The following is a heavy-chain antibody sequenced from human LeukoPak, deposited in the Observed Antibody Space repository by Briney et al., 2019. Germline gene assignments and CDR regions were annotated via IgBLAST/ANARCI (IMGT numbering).Heavy chain of an antibody. CDR3: ARLADTEPRYFDY. V-gene: IGHV4-39*01. Sequence: SETLSLTCTVSGGSISSSSYYCGWIRRPPGKGLEWIGSIYYSGSTYYNPSLKSRVTISVDTSKNQFSLKLSSVTAADTAVYYCARLADTEPRYFDYWGQGTLVTVSS. J-gene: IGHJ4*02. CDR1: GGSISSSSYY. CDR2: IYYSGST. D-gene: IGHD1-14*01.